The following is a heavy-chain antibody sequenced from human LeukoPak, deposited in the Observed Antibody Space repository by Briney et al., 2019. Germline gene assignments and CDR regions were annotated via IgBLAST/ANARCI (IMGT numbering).Heavy chain of an antibody. CDR1: GGSISGYF. D-gene: IGHD5-12*01. V-gene: IGHV4-59*08. CDR3: ARNGIHGYSGLDF. CDR2: VYSDETT. J-gene: IGHJ4*02. Sequence: SETLSLTCTVSGGSISGYFWSWIRQPPGKGLEWLGYVYSDETTNYSPSLRSRITISIDTSKNQFSLNLRPVTAADTAVYYCARNGIHGYSGLDFWGQGTLVTVSS.